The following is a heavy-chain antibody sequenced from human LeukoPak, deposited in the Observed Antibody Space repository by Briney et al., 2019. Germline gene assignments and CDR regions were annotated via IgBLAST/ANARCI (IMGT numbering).Heavy chain of an antibody. CDR1: GFTFSSYA. J-gene: IGHJ4*02. D-gene: IGHD6-6*01. V-gene: IGHV3-30-3*01. Sequence: GGSLRLSCAASGFTFSSYAMHWVRQAPGKGLEWVAVISYDGGNKYYADSVKGRFTISRDNSKNTLYLQMNSLRAEDTAVYYCATGSSSRRNDYWGQGTLVTVSS. CDR3: ATGSSSRRNDY. CDR2: ISYDGGNK.